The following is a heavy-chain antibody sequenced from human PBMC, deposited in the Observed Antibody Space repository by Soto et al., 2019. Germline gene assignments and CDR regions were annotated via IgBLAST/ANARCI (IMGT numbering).Heavy chain of an antibody. CDR1: GGSISSYY. CDR2: IYYSGST. V-gene: IGHV4-59*01. J-gene: IGHJ3*02. Sequence: SETLSLTCTVSGGSISSYYWSWIRQPPGKGLEWIGYIYYSGSTNYNPSLKSRVTISVDTSKNQFSLKLSSVTAADTAVYYCARDAPEGAFDIWGQGTMVTVSS. CDR3: ARDAPEGAFDI.